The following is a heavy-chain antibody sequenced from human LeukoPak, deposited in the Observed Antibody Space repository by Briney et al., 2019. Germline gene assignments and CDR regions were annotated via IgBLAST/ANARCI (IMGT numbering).Heavy chain of an antibody. J-gene: IGHJ4*02. CDR1: GFTFSSYA. CDR3: AKVSCTNGVCPYYFDY. CDR2: ISGSGGST. Sequence: PGGSLRLSCAASGFTFSSYAMSRVRQAPGKGLEWVSAISGSGGSTYYADSVKGRFTISRDNSKNTLYLQMNSLRAEDTAVYYCAKVSCTNGVCPYYFDYWGQGTLVTVSS. D-gene: IGHD2-8*01. V-gene: IGHV3-23*01.